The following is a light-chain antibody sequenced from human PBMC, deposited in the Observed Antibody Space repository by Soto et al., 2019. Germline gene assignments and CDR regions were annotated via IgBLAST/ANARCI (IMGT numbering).Light chain of an antibody. J-gene: IGKJ4*01. CDR1: QRVSDNY. CDR2: DAS. CDR3: QQSSSTPLT. Sequence: EIVLTQSPGTLSVSPGDRATLSCRASQRVSDNYLAWYQQKPGQAPRLLIYDASSRATDIPDRFSGSGSGTDFSLTISRLEPEDSAVYYCQQSSSTPLTFGGGTKVEIK. V-gene: IGKV3-20*01.